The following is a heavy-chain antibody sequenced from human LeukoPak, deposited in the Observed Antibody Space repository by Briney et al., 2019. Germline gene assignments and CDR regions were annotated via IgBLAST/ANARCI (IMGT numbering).Heavy chain of an antibody. V-gene: IGHV3-9*01. J-gene: IGHJ4*02. CDR3: AREGNAITYYYDSSGYYWDY. CDR1: GFTFDDYA. D-gene: IGHD3-22*01. Sequence: PGRSLRLSCAASGFTFDDYAMHWVRQAPGKGLEWVSGISWNSGSIGYADSVKGRFTISRDNAKNSLYLQMNSLRAEDTAVYYCAREGNAITYYYDSSGYYWDYWGQGTLVTVSS. CDR2: ISWNSGSI.